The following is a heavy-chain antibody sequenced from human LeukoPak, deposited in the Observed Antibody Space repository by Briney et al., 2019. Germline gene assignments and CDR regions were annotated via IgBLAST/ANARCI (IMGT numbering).Heavy chain of an antibody. CDR2: IYATGST. CDR1: GGSISSGSYY. CDR3: ARGPNPYSSSWDFDY. D-gene: IGHD6-13*01. V-gene: IGHV4-61*02. Sequence: PSQTLSLTCTVSGGSISSGSYYWGWIRQPAGKGLEWVGGIYATGSTNYNPSLKSRVTMSVDTSKNQFSLKLSSVTAADTAVYYCARGPNPYSSSWDFDYWGQGTLVTVSS. J-gene: IGHJ4*02.